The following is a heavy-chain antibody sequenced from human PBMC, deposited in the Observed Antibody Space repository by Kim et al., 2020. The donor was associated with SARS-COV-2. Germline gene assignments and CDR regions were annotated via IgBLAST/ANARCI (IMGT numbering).Heavy chain of an antibody. CDR2: ISYDGRNN. CDR1: GLSFDDSA. V-gene: IGHV3-30-3*01. J-gene: IGHJ6*02. CDR3: ARGNYYESVSLSDYYNGMDV. Sequence: GGSLRLSCAASGLSFDDSAMNWVRQPPGKGLEWVAVISYDGRNNDYADSVKGRFTISRDNSKRTLYLQMNSLRVEDTAVYYCARGNYYESVSLSDYYNGMDVWGQRTTVTVSS. D-gene: IGHD3-10*01.